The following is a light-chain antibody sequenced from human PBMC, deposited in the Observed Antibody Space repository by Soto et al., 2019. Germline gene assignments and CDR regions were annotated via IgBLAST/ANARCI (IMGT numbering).Light chain of an antibody. CDR1: SSDVGRHNA. V-gene: IGLV2-14*03. CDR3: SSYRVGGSYV. CDR2: DVS. J-gene: IGLJ1*01. Sequence: QSVLPQPASVSGSPGQPITISCSGTSSDVGRHNAVSWYQQHPGKVPQLMIYDVSIRPSGISDRLSASKSGNMASLTISGLQAEDEADYYCSSYRVGGSYVFGTGTKVTVL.